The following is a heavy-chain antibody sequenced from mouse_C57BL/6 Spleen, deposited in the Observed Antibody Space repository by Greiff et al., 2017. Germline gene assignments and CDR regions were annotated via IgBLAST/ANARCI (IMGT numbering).Heavy chain of an antibody. Sequence: VQRVESGPELVKPGASVKISCKASGYSFTSYYIHWVKQRPGQGLEWIGWIYPGSGNTKYNEKVKGKATLTADTSSSPAYMQLSSLTSEDSAVYYCARGKSYDAQPMDYWGQGTSVTVSS. CDR3: ARGKSYDAQPMDY. J-gene: IGHJ4*01. V-gene: IGHV1-66*01. CDR1: GYSFTSYY. D-gene: IGHD2-3*01. CDR2: IYPGSGNT.